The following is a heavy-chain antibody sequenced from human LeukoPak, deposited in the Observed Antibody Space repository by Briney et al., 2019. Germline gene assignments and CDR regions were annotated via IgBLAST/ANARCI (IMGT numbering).Heavy chain of an antibody. D-gene: IGHD6-19*01. J-gene: IGHJ3*02. CDR2: IYYSGST. CDR1: GGSMSSYY. CDR3: ARDGIAVAGLDLDAFDI. Sequence: SETLSLTCTVSGGSMSSYYWSWIRQPPGKGLEWIGYIYYSGSTNYDPSLKSRITISVDTSKNQFSLKLSSVTAADTAVYYCARDGIAVAGLDLDAFDIWGQGTMVTVSS. V-gene: IGHV4-59*12.